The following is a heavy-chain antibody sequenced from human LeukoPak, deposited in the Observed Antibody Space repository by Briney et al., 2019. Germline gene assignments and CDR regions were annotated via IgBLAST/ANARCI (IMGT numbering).Heavy chain of an antibody. D-gene: IGHD1-26*01. CDR1: GFSFSTYN. Sequence: GGSLRLSCAASGFSFSTYNMNWVRQAPGKGLEWVSSITTSSTYIYYADSVKGRFTISRDNAKNSLYLQMNSLRAEDTAVYYCARDPYSGSYGDYYYYYMDVWGKGTTVTISS. V-gene: IGHV3-21*01. J-gene: IGHJ6*03. CDR2: ITTSSTYI. CDR3: ARDPYSGSYGDYYYYYMDV.